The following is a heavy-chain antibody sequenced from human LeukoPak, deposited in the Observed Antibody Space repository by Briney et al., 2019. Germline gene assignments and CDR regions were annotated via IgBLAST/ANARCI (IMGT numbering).Heavy chain of an antibody. CDR1: GGSISSYF. V-gene: IGHV4-4*07. J-gene: IGHJ4*02. CDR3: AGEDPLVAARGPDS. Sequence: PSETLSLTCTVSGGSISSYFWSWIRQPAGKGLEWIGLIHASGITNYNPSLKSRLTMSIDTSKNQFSLRLNSVTAADTAVYYCAGEDPLVAARGPDSWGQGTLVTVSS. CDR2: IHASGIT. D-gene: IGHD2-15*01.